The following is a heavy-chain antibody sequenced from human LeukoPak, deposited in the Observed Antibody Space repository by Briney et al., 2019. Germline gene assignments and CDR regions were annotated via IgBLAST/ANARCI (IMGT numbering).Heavy chain of an antibody. J-gene: IGHJ5*02. CDR1: GFTFSSYA. D-gene: IGHD3-3*01. CDR2: ISGSGGST. CDR3: AKEYYDFWSGYYTGSLCSGFDP. V-gene: IGHV3-23*01. Sequence: PGGSLRLSCAASGFTFSSYAMSWVRQAPGKGLEWVTAISGSGGSTYYADSVKGRFTISRDNSKNTLYLQMNSLRAEDTAVYYCAKEYYDFWSGYYTGSLCSGFDPWGQGTLVTVSS.